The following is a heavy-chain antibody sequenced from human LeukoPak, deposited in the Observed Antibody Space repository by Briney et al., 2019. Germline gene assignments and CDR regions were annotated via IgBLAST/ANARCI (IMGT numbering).Heavy chain of an antibody. D-gene: IGHD3-16*02. J-gene: IGHJ4*02. CDR2: IYYDGST. V-gene: IGHV4-38-2*02. CDR3: VRSSIVLREGFDY. CDR1: GYSISNDYY. Sequence: SETLSLTCIVSGYSISNDYYWGWIRQPPGKGLEWIGSIYYDGSTYYSPSLRSRVTVLRDTSKNQFSLNLGSVTAADTAVYYCVRSSIVLREGFDYWGQGTLVTVSS.